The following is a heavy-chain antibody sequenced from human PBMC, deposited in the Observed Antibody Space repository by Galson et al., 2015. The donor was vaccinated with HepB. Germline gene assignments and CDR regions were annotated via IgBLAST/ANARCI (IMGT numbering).Heavy chain of an antibody. J-gene: IGHJ4*02. V-gene: IGHV1-18*01. CDR3: ARDSPEGLRYFDWLLHFDY. CDR1: GYTFTSYG. Sequence: SVKVSCKASGYTFTSYGISWVRQAPGQGLEWMGWISAYNGNTNYAQKLQGRVTMTTDTSTSTAYMELRSLRSDDTAVYYCARDSPEGLRYFDWLLHFDYWGQGTLVTVSS. CDR2: ISAYNGNT. D-gene: IGHD3-9*01.